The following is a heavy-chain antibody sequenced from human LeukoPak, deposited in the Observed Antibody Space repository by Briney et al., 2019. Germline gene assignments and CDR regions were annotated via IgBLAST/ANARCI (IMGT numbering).Heavy chain of an antibody. CDR3: ARTNIGYCYGPNWFDP. Sequence: GGSLRLTCAASGFTFSSYEMNWVRQAPGEGLEWVSEISSSGTTKNYADSVKGRFTISRDNAKNSLYLQMNSLRAEDTAIYYCARTNIGYCYGPNWFDPWGQGTLVTVSS. J-gene: IGHJ5*02. CDR2: ISSSGTTK. D-gene: IGHD5-18*01. V-gene: IGHV3-48*03. CDR1: GFTFSSYE.